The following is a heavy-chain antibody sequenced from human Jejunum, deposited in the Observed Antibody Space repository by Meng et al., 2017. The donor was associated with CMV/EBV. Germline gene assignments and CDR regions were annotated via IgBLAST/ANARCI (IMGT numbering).Heavy chain of an antibody. V-gene: IGHV3-74*01. CDR1: GFTFSSYW. CDR3: AREVGAHDY. J-gene: IGHJ4*02. D-gene: IGHD6-6*01. Sequence: EVQLVESXRGLVQPXXALNLSCATSGFTFSSYWMHWVRQAPGKGLVWVSRINRDGSSTSYADYVKGRFTISRDNAKNTLYLQMNSLRAEDTAVYYCAREVGAHDYWGQGTLVTVSS. CDR2: INRDGSST.